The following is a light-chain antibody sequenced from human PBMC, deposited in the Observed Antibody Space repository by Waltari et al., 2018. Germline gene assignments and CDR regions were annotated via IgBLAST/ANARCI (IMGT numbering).Light chain of an antibody. Sequence: VVTQAPLFLPVSPGQPASISCRSNQSHLQTTGETSVSWYVQKPGQAPHLLMSDVSKRFSGVSDRFSGSGSGTHFTLTISRVEAEDVGVYYCLQTFQVPSFGGGTTV. V-gene: IGKV2D-29*01. CDR1: QSHLQTTGETS. CDR2: DVS. CDR3: LQTFQVPS. J-gene: IGKJ4*01.